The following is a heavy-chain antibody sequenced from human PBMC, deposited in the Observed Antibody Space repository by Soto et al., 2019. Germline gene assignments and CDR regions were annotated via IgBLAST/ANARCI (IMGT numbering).Heavy chain of an antibody. CDR2: IKSKTDGGTT. Sequence: EVQLVESGGGLVKPGGSLRLSCAASGFTFSNAWMNWVRQAPGKGLEWVGRIKSKTDGGTTDYAAPVKGRFTISRDDSTNTLYLQMNSLKTEDTAVYYCTTATYYDFWSGSSSGDYWGQGTLVTVSS. CDR1: GFTFSNAW. V-gene: IGHV3-15*07. D-gene: IGHD3-3*01. CDR3: TTATYYDFWSGSSSGDY. J-gene: IGHJ4*02.